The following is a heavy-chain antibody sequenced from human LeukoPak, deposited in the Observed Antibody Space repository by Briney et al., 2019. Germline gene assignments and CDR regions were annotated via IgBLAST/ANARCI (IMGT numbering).Heavy chain of an antibody. V-gene: IGHV4-39*07. CDR2: IYYSGST. D-gene: IGHD4-17*01. J-gene: IGHJ4*02. Sequence: SETLSLTCTVSGGSISSSSYYWGWIRQPPGKGLEWIGSIYYSGSTYYNPSPKSRVTISVDTSKNQFSLKLSSVTAADTAVYYCARSSTVTTKIDYWGQGTLVTVSS. CDR1: GGSISSSSYY. CDR3: ARSSTVTTKIDY.